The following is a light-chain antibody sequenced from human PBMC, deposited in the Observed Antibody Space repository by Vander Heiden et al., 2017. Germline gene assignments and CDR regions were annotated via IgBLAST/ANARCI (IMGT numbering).Light chain of an antibody. CDR1: SPNIGTNT. V-gene: IGLV1-44*01. CDR3: SAWDDNLHGVV. Sequence: QSVLTQPPSAPGTPGQRGTISCSGRSPNIGTNTVNWYHQPPGTAPRLRIYSNNQRPSGVPDRFSGSKSDTSASLAISGLQSDDEADYYCSAWDDNLHGVVFGGGTRLTVL. J-gene: IGLJ7*01. CDR2: SNN.